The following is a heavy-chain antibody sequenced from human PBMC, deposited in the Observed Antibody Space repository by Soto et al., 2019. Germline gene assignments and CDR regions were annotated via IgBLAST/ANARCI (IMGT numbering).Heavy chain of an antibody. CDR2: ISAYNGNT. J-gene: IGHJ6*02. CDR3: ARDWWDSSSLHYYYGMDV. D-gene: IGHD6-19*01. CDR1: GYTFTSYG. V-gene: IGHV1-18*01. Sequence: QVQLVQSGAEVKKPGASVKVSCKASGYTFTSYGISWVRQAPGQGLEWMGWISAYNGNTNYAQKLQGRVTMTTVTSTSTAYMELRSLRSDDTAVYYCARDWWDSSSLHYYYGMDVWGQGTTVTVSS.